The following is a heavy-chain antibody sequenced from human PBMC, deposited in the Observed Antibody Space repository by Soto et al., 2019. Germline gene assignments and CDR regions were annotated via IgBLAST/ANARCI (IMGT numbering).Heavy chain of an antibody. Sequence: TSETLSLTCAVSGGSISSSNWWSWVRQPPGKGLEWIGEIYHSGSTNYNPSLKSRVTISVDKSKNQFSLKLSSVTAADTAVYYCAISSVAARPFVLVYYYGMDVWGQGTTVTVSS. CDR3: AISSVAARPFVLVYYYGMDV. V-gene: IGHV4-4*02. J-gene: IGHJ6*02. CDR2: IYHSGST. D-gene: IGHD6-6*01. CDR1: GGSISSSNW.